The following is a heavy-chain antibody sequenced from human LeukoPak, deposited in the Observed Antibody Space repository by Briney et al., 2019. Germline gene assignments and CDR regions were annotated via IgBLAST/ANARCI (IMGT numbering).Heavy chain of an antibody. CDR3: AKDRAAYLVTRIAVAGGFDY. V-gene: IGHV1-24*01. CDR1: GYTLTELS. CDR2: FDPEDGET. D-gene: IGHD6-19*01. Sequence: ASVKVSCKVSGYTLTELSMHWVRQAPGKGLEWMGGFDPEDGETIYAQTFQGRVTMTEDTSTDTAYMELSSLRSEDTALYYCAKDRAAYLVTRIAVAGGFDYWGQGTLVTVSS. J-gene: IGHJ4*02.